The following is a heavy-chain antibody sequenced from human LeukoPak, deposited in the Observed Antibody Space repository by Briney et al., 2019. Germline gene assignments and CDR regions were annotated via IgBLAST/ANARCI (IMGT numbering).Heavy chain of an antibody. Sequence: SETLSLTCTVSGGSISSSSYYWGWIRQPPGKGLEWIGSIHYSGSTNYNPSLKSRVTISVDTSKNQFSLKLSSVTAADTAVYYCARGVFSDYWGQGTLVTVSS. CDR3: ARGVFSDY. CDR2: IHYSGST. V-gene: IGHV4-39*07. J-gene: IGHJ4*02. D-gene: IGHD6-13*01. CDR1: GGSISSSSYY.